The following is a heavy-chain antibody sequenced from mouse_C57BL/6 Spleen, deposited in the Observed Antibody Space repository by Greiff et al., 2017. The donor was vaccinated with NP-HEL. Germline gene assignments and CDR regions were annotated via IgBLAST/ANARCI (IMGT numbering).Heavy chain of an antibody. CDR1: GFTFSSYA. CDR3: ARAYYSKTWFAY. CDR2: ISDGGSYT. V-gene: IGHV5-4*01. D-gene: IGHD2-5*01. Sequence: DVQLVESGGGLVKPGGSLKLSCAASGFTFSSYAMSWVRQTPEKRLEWVATISDGGSYTYYPDNVKGRFTISRDNAKNNLYLQMSHLKSEDTAMYYCARAYYSKTWFAYWGQGTLVTVSA. J-gene: IGHJ3*01.